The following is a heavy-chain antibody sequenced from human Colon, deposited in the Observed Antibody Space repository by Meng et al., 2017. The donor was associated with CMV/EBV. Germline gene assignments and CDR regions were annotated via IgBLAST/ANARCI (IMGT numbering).Heavy chain of an antibody. CDR1: GFTFGDYA. J-gene: IGHJ4*02. Sequence: GGSLRLSCTTSGFTFGDYAMNWVRQAPGKGLEWVGFIRSKASGGTTEYAASVKGRFTISRDDSKSIAYLQMNSLRTEDTAVYYCSRWGTETQQLLPYWGQGTLVTVSS. CDR2: IRSKASGGTT. V-gene: IGHV3-49*04. D-gene: IGHD3-16*01. CDR3: SRWGTETQQLLPY.